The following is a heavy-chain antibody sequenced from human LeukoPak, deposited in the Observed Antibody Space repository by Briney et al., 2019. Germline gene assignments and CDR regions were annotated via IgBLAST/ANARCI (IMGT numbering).Heavy chain of an antibody. V-gene: IGHV3-64D*06. CDR3: VKDLMGSGDY. CDR2: ITSDGGST. J-gene: IGHJ4*02. CDR1: GFTFSSYA. Sequence: GGSLSLSCSASGFTFSSYAMHWVRQAPGKGLQYVSSITSDGGSTYYAGSVKGRFTISRDNSKNTLYLHMSSLRPEDTAVYYCVKDLMGSGDYWGQGTLVTVSS. D-gene: IGHD3-10*01.